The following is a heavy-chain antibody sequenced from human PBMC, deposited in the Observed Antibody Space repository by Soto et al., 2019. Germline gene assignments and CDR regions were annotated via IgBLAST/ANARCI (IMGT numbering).Heavy chain of an antibody. D-gene: IGHD2-2*01. Sequence: QVQLVQSGAEVKKPGASVKVSCKASGYTFTSHDINWMRQTTGQGLEWMGWMNPNSGHTNYAQKFQGRVTMTRDTSINPAYMELTNLRSEDTAIYYCASDMSTTWGQGTLVTVSS. J-gene: IGHJ5*02. CDR1: GYTFTSHD. V-gene: IGHV1-8*01. CDR2: MNPNSGHT. CDR3: ASDMSTT.